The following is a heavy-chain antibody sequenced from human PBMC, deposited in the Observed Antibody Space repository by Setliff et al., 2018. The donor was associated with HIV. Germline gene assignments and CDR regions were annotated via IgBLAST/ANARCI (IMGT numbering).Heavy chain of an antibody. V-gene: IGHV3-7*03. D-gene: IGHD3-9*01. CDR1: GFTFTNYW. CDR3: ARLRYFDWQPPYAFDI. CDR2: IKQDGSEK. J-gene: IGHJ3*02. Sequence: GGSLRLSCAASGFTFTNYWMSWVRQSPGKGLEWVANIKQDGSEKHYVDSVKGRFTISRDNAKNSLYLQMNSLRAEDTAVYYCARLRYFDWQPPYAFDIWGQGTMVTVSS.